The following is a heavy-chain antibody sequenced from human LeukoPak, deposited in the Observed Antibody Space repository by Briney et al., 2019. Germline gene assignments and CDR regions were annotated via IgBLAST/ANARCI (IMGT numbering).Heavy chain of an antibody. CDR2: ISAYNDNT. Sequence: ASVKVSCKASVYTLTTYSISWVRQAPGQGLEWMGWISAYNDNTNYAQKVQGRVTMTTDTSTSTAYMELRSLRSDDTAVYYCARGRVAGTLDYWGQGTLVTVSS. CDR3: ARGRVAGTLDY. D-gene: IGHD6-19*01. J-gene: IGHJ4*02. CDR1: VYTLTTYS. V-gene: IGHV1-18*01.